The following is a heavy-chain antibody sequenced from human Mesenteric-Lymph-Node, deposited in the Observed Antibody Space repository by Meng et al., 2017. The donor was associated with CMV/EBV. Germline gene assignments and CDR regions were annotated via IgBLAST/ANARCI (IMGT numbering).Heavy chain of an antibody. J-gene: IGHJ5*02. CDR1: GYTFNSYG. D-gene: IGHD4-23*01. CDR3: ARTFTVVNFSWFDP. Sequence: SGYTFNSYGISWVRQAPGQGLEWMGWISAYNGNTNYAQKLQGRVTMTTDTSTSTAYMELRSLRSDDTAVYYCARTFTVVNFSWFDPWGQGTLVTVSS. V-gene: IGHV1-18*04. CDR2: ISAYNGNT.